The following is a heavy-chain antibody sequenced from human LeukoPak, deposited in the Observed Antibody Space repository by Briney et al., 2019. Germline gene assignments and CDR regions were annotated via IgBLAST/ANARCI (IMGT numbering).Heavy chain of an antibody. Sequence: GRPLRLSCAPSGFTFRNYGIHWVRQAPGKGLEWVAAISYDGTKKFYSDSGEGRFTISRDNSMNTLYLQINSLRAEDTALYFCARDADTTTRNWYFDLWGRGTLLTVSS. D-gene: IGHD3-16*01. J-gene: IGHJ2*01. V-gene: IGHV3-30*03. CDR2: ISYDGTKK. CDR3: ARDADTTTRNWYFDL. CDR1: GFTFRNYG.